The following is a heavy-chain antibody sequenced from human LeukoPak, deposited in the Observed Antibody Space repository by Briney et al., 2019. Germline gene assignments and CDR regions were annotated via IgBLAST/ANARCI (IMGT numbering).Heavy chain of an antibody. CDR3: AKSNGYGLVDI. D-gene: IGHD3-10*01. CDR1: GGSISSSNW. J-gene: IGHJ3*02. CDR2: IYHSGST. V-gene: IGHV4-4*02. Sequence: SETLSLTCAVSGGSISSSNWWSWVRQPPGRGLEWIGEIYHSGSTNYNPSLKSRVTISLDTSRNQFSLKLNSVTAADTAVYYCAKSNGYGLVDIWGQGTMVTVSS.